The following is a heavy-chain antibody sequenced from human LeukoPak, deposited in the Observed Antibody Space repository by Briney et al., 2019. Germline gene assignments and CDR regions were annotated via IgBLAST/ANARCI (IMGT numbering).Heavy chain of an antibody. CDR3: ARDGGKEVITPFDY. Sequence: SETLSLTCTVSGGSISSSSYYCGRIREPPGKGLEWFGSIYYSGSTYYNPSLTSRITISVATSTNQFSLTLSSVTGTDTAVYYCARDGGKEVITPFDYWGQGTLVTVSS. CDR2: IYYSGST. D-gene: IGHD3-3*01. J-gene: IGHJ4*02. CDR1: GGSISSSSYY. V-gene: IGHV4-39*02.